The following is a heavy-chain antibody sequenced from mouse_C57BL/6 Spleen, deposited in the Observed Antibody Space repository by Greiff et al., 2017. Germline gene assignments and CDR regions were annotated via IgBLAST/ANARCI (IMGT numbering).Heavy chain of an antibody. CDR2: INPSNGGT. CDR3: ARSLWLRGFDY. V-gene: IGHV1-53*01. D-gene: IGHD2-2*01. CDR1: GYTFTSYW. J-gene: IGHJ2*01. Sequence: QVQLKQPGTELVKPGASVKLSCKASGYTFTSYWMHWVKQRPGQGLEWIGNINPSNGGTNYNEKFKSKATLTVDKSSSTAYMQLSSLTSEDSAVYNCARSLWLRGFDYWGQGTTLTVSS.